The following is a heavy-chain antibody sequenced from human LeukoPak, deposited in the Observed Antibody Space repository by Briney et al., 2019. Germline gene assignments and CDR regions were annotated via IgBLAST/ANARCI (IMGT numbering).Heavy chain of an antibody. J-gene: IGHJ4*02. CDR2: IYYSGST. CDR3: ARVGRWLQSFDY. CDR1: GGSISSYY. Sequence: PSETLSLTCTVSGGSISSYYWSWIRQPPGKGLEWIGYIYYSGSTNYNPSLKSRVTISVDTSKNQFSLKLSSVTAADTAVYYCARVGRWLQSFDYWGQGTLVTVSS. D-gene: IGHD5-24*01. V-gene: IGHV4-59*08.